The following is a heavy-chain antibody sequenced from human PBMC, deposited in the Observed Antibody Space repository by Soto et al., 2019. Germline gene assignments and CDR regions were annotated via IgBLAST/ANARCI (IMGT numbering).Heavy chain of an antibody. CDR1: GFTFSSYS. V-gene: IGHV3-21*01. CDR2: ISSSSSYI. Sequence: GGSLRLSCAASGFTFSSYSMNWVRQAPGKGLEWVSSISSSSSYIYYADSVKGRFTISRDNAKNSLYLQMNSLRAEDTAVYYWARDHYDEYNWFDPWGQGTLVTVSS. D-gene: IGHD3-3*01. CDR3: ARDHYDEYNWFDP. J-gene: IGHJ5*02.